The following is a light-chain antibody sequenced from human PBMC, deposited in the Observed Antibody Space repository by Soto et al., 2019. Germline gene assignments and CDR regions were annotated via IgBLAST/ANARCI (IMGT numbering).Light chain of an antibody. CDR3: QTWGTGYLV. CDR2: VNSGGSH. Sequence: QSVLTQSPSASASLGASVKLTCTLSSGHSSYDIAWHQQQPDKGPRFLMTVNSGGSHHKGDGIPDRFSGSSSGAERYLTISSVQSEDEADYYCQTWGTGYLVFGGGTKVTVL. J-gene: IGLJ2*01. V-gene: IGLV4-69*01. CDR1: SGHSSYD.